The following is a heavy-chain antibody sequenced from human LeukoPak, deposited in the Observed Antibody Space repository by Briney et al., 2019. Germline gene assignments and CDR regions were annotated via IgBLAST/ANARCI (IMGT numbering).Heavy chain of an antibody. CDR1: GGSMSPFY. D-gene: IGHD1-1*01. Sequence: SETLSLTCTVSGGSMSPFYWSWIWQSPGKGLEWIGSIYYSGGTNYNPSLKSRVTISVDTSKNQFSLELSSVSAADTAVYYCAVNSTKHTFDIWGQGTMVTVSS. J-gene: IGHJ3*02. CDR2: IYYSGGT. CDR3: AVNSTKHTFDI. V-gene: IGHV4-59*08.